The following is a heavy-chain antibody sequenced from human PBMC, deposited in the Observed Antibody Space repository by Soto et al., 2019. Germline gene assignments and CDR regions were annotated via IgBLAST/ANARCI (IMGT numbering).Heavy chain of an antibody. CDR1: GFTFSRYT. J-gene: IGHJ4*02. D-gene: IGHD1-26*01. V-gene: IGHV3-48*04. Sequence: EVQVVESGGGSVQPGGSLRLSCAASGFTFSRYTMNWVRQAPGKGLEWLSYISGGGGTMSYADSVKGRVTISRDNAVNSRCLQMGSLRAEDTAVYYCARDKSGTYSVDSWGQGTLVTVSS. CDR3: ARDKSGTYSVDS. CDR2: ISGGGGTM.